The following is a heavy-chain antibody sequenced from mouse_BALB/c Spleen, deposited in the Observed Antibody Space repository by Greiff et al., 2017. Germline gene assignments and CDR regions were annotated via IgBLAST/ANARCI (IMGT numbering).Heavy chain of an antibody. CDR1: GFTFSSYT. D-gene: IGHD2-1*01. V-gene: IGHV5-6-4*01. Sequence: EVQGVESGGGLVKPGGSLKLSCAASGFTFSSYTMSWVRQTPEKRLEWVATISSGGSYTYYPDSVKGRFTISRDNAKNTLYLQMSSLKSEDTAMYYCTRDDGNYVYYAMDYWGQGTSVTVSS. J-gene: IGHJ4*01. CDR3: TRDDGNYVYYAMDY. CDR2: ISSGGSYT.